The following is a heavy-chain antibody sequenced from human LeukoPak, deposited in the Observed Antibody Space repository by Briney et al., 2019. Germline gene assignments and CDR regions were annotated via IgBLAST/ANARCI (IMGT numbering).Heavy chain of an antibody. V-gene: IGHV4-38-2*02. D-gene: IGHD6-13*01. J-gene: IGHJ4*02. CDR3: ARVRVVYQETDY. Sequence: SETLSLTCTVSGYSISSGYYWGWIRQPPGKGLEWIGSIYHSGSTYYNPSLKSRVTISVDTSKNQFSLKLSSVTAADTAVYYCARVRVVYQETDYWGQGTLVTVSS. CDR2: IYHSGST. CDR1: GYSISSGYY.